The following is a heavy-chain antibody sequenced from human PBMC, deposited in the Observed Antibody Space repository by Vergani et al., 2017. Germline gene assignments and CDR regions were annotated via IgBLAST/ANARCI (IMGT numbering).Heavy chain of an antibody. CDR3: AKQYFVSGNYLFDY. V-gene: IGHV3-21*02. Sequence: QLVESGGGWVQPGGSLRLSCVVSGFDFSSYIMNWVRQAPGKGLEWVSSISSSSSYIYYADSVKGRFTISRDNAKNSLYLQMNSLRAEDTAVYYCAKQYFVSGNYLFDYWGQGTLVTVSS. CDR1: GFDFSSYI. D-gene: IGHD3-10*01. CDR2: ISSSSSYI. J-gene: IGHJ4*02.